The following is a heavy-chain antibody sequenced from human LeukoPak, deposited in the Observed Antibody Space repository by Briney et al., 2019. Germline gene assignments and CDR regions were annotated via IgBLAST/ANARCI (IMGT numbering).Heavy chain of an antibody. CDR3: ARDDDSSGYSPKYPPDSAFDI. Sequence: SVKVSCKASGGTFSSYAISWVRQAPGQGLEWMGGIIPIFGTANYAQKFQGRVTITADKSTSTAYMELSSLRSEDTAVYYCARDDDSSGYSPKYPPDSAFDIWGQGTMVTVSS. CDR1: GGTFSSYA. V-gene: IGHV1-69*06. D-gene: IGHD3-22*01. CDR2: IIPIFGTA. J-gene: IGHJ3*02.